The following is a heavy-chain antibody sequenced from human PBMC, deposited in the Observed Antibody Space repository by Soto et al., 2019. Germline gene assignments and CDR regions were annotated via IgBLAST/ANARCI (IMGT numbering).Heavy chain of an antibody. D-gene: IGHD1-1*01. J-gene: IGHJ6*04. CDR3: AKGDRVQRERRGESRDV. Sequence: YGLEWVAVISYDGSNKYYADSVKGRFTISRDNSKNTLYLKMNSLRAEDTAVYYCAKGDRVQRERRGESRDVWGKGPTVTSPQ. CDR2: ISYDGSNK. V-gene: IGHV3-30*18.